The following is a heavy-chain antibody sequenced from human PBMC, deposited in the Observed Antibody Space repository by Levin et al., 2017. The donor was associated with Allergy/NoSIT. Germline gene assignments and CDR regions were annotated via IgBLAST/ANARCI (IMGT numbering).Heavy chain of an antibody. J-gene: IGHJ4*02. CDR1: GFIFSDYY. CDR3: VRDHGSDYY. D-gene: IGHD2-15*01. CDR2: VTSSGDTI. Sequence: GGSLRLSCAASGFIFSDYYMTWIRQAPGKGLEWVSYVTSSGDTIYYADSVKGRFTVSRDNAKNSLYLQMNSLRAEDTAVYYCVRDHGSDYYWGQGTLVTVSS. V-gene: IGHV3-11*01.